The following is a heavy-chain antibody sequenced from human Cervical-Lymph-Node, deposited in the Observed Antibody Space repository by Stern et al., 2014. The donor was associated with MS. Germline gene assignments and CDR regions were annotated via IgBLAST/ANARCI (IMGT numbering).Heavy chain of an antibody. CDR2: INTNTVNA. J-gene: IGHJ4*02. D-gene: IGHD2-2*01. Sequence: VQLVESGSELKKPGASVKVTCKASGYTFTRNALNWVRQAPGQRLEWMGWINTNTVNATYAQDFTGRFVFSLDTSVSTAYLQISSLKAEDTAVYYCARVKPAAILDYWGQGTLVTVSS. CDR1: GYTFTRNA. CDR3: ARVKPAAILDY. V-gene: IGHV7-4-1*02.